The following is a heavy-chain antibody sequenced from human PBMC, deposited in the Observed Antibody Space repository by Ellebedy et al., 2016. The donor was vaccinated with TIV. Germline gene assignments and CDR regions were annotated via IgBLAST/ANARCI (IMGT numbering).Heavy chain of an antibody. CDR2: ISWNSGYK. CDR3: AKQTTKDILTGSGGGCFDY. J-gene: IGHJ4*02. CDR1: GFTFDDYA. D-gene: IGHD3-9*01. V-gene: IGHV3-9*01. Sequence: PGGSLRLSCVASGFTFDDYAIHWVRQAPGKGLEWVSGISWNSGYKAYGDSVKGGFTISRDNAKNSLYLQMNSLGPEDTALYFCAKQTTKDILTGSGGGCFDYWGQGALVTVSP.